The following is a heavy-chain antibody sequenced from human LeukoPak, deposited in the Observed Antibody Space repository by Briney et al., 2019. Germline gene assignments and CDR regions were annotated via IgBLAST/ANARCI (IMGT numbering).Heavy chain of an antibody. Sequence: SETLSLTCAVSGYSISSGYYWGWIRQPPGKGLEWTGSIYHSGSTYYNPSLKSRVTISVDTSKNQFSLKLSSVTAADTAVYYCARRVLDCSSTSCCTGYDFDIWGQGTMVTVSS. V-gene: IGHV4-38-2*01. D-gene: IGHD2-2*02. CDR2: IYHSGST. CDR1: GYSISSGYY. CDR3: ARRVLDCSSTSCCTGYDFDI. J-gene: IGHJ3*02.